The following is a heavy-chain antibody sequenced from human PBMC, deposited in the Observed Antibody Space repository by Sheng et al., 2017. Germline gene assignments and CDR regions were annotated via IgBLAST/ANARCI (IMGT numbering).Heavy chain of an antibody. D-gene: IGHD2-2*02. CDR1: GYSISSGYY. J-gene: IGHJ4*02. Sequence: QVQLQESGPGLVKPSETLSLTCTVSGYSISSGYYWGWIRQPPGKGLEWIGSIYHSGSTYYNPSLKSRVTISVDTSKNQFSLKLSSVTAADTAVYSCARAYCRSTSCYTVLHFDYVGPGEPWSTVSS. CDR3: ARAYCRSTSCYTVLHFDY. CDR2: IYHSGST. V-gene: IGHV4-38-2*02.